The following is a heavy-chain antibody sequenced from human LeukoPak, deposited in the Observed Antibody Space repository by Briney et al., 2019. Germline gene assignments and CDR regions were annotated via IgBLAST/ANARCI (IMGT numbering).Heavy chain of an antibody. CDR3: ARDNYYGSGSFQDY. J-gene: IGHJ4*02. Sequence: SQTLSLTCTVSGGSISSGGYYWSWIRQHPGKGLEWIGYIYYSGSTYYNPSLKSRVTISLDTSKNQFSLKLSSVTAADTAVYYCARDNYYGSGSFQDYWGQGTLVTVSS. CDR1: GGSISSGGYY. CDR2: IYYSGST. V-gene: IGHV4-31*03. D-gene: IGHD3-10*01.